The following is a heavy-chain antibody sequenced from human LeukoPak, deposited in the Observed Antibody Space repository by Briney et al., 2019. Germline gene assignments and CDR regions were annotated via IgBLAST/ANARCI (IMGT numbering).Heavy chain of an antibody. CDR3: ARVSSSSNTDGVDY. J-gene: IGHJ4*02. CDR2: INPSGGYT. V-gene: IGHV1-46*01. Sequence: ASVKVSCKASGYTFMNYYMHWVRQAPGQGLEWMGRINPSGGYTSYAQRFQGRVTMTRDTSTSTVYMQLYDLTSEDTALYFCARVSSSSNTDGVDYWGQGTLVTVSS. CDR1: GYTFMNYY. D-gene: IGHD6-6*01.